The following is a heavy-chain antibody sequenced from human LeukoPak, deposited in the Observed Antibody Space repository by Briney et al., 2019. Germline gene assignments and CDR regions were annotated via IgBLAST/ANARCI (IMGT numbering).Heavy chain of an antibody. V-gene: IGHV4-59*08. D-gene: IGHD2-21*02. CDR1: GGSINYDY. Sequence: PETLSLTCTVSGGSINYDYWSWIRQSPGKRLEWIGYIHYSGATNYSPSLNNRVTISVDTSKNQFSLKLSSVTAADTALYYCATLRGASTAVFDSWGQGTLVTVSS. J-gene: IGHJ4*02. CDR3: ATLRGASTAVFDS. CDR2: IHYSGAT.